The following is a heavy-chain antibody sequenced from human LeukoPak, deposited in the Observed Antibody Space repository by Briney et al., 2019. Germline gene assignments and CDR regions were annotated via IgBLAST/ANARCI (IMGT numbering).Heavy chain of an antibody. Sequence: ASVKVSCKASGYIFTNYAISWVRQAPGQGLEWMGWISGYNGNTNYAQKLQGRVTMTTDTSTSTAYMELRSLRSDDTAVYYCARAEYCSGGSCYWFDPWGQGTLVTVSS. CDR3: ARAEYCSGGSCYWFDP. D-gene: IGHD2-15*01. J-gene: IGHJ5*02. CDR1: GYIFTNYA. V-gene: IGHV1-18*01. CDR2: ISGYNGNT.